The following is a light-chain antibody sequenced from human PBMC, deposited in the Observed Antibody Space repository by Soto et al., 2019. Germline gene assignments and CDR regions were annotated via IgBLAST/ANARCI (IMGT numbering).Light chain of an antibody. J-gene: IGKJ2*01. V-gene: IGKV4-1*01. CDR1: QSVLDNSTNKSY. CDR2: WAS. Sequence: VLTQSPSSLAVSLGERATVNCRSSQSVLDNSTNKSYLAWYQKKPGHPPKLLVHWASVREAGVPDRFSGGGSGTDFTLTISSLQAEDVAVYYCQQYNNWPPYTFGQGTKLEIK. CDR3: QQYNNWPPYT.